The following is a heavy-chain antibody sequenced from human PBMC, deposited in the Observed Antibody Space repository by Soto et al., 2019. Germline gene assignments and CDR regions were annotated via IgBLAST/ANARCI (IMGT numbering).Heavy chain of an antibody. CDR2: ISGSGGST. D-gene: IGHD2-2*01. CDR3: AKDPTLGYCSSTSCRGYYYYGMDV. Sequence: HPGGSLRLSCAASGFTFSSYAMSWVRQAPGKGLEWVSAISGSGGSTYYADSVKGRFTISGDNSKNTLYLQMNSLRAEDTAVYYCAKDPTLGYCSSTSCRGYYYYGMDVWGQGTTVTVSS. CDR1: GFTFSSYA. J-gene: IGHJ6*02. V-gene: IGHV3-23*01.